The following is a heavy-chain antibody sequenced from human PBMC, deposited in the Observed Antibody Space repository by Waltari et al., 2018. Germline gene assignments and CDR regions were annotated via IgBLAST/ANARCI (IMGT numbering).Heavy chain of an antibody. CDR2: IYYSGST. CDR3: ARGSVAAATAFDY. V-gene: IGHV4-31*03. J-gene: IGHJ4*02. Sequence: QVQLQESGPGLVKPSQTLSLPCTVSGGSLSSGGYYWRWIRQHPGKGLEWIGYIYYSGSTYYNPSLKSRVTISVDTSKNQFSLKLSSVTAADTAVYYCARGSVAAATAFDYWGQGTLVTVSS. CDR1: GGSLSSGGYY. D-gene: IGHD6-13*01.